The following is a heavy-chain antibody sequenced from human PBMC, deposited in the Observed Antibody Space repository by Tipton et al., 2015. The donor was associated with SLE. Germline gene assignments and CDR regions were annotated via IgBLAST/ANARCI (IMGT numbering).Heavy chain of an antibody. J-gene: IGHJ5*02. V-gene: IGHV4-34*01. CDR1: GGSFSGYY. CDR3: AREYYYGSGSYYKRWFDP. CDR2: INHSGST. Sequence: TLSLTCAVYGGSFSGYYWNWIRQPPGKGLEWIGEINHSGSTNYNPSLKSRVTISVDTSKNQFSLKLSSVTAADTAVYYCAREYYYGSGSYYKRWFDPWGQGTLGTVSS. D-gene: IGHD3-10*01.